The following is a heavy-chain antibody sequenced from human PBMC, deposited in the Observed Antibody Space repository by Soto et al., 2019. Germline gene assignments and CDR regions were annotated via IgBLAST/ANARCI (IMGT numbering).Heavy chain of an antibody. Sequence: EVHLVESGGGLVQPGGSLRLSCAASGFIVSSNYMSWVRQAPGKGLEWVSLIYSGGNTFYADSVKGRFTISRDNSKNTLYLQMTSLRPEDTAIYYCARTALSSSWYFSPWGQGTLVTVSS. D-gene: IGHD6-13*01. J-gene: IGHJ5*02. CDR3: ARTALSSSWYFSP. CDR1: GFIVSSNY. CDR2: IYSGGNT. V-gene: IGHV3-66*01.